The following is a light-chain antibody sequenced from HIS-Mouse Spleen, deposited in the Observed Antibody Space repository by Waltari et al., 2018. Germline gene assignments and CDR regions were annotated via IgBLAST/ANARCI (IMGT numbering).Light chain of an antibody. Sequence: QSVLTQPPSASGTPGQRVTISCSGSSSNIGSNYVYWYQQLPGTAPKLLIYRNNQRPSGVPDRFSGSKSGTSASLAISGLRSGDEADYYCAAWDDSLSGPWVFGGGTKLTVL. CDR3: AAWDDSLSGPWV. CDR1: SSNIGSNY. J-gene: IGLJ3*02. V-gene: IGLV1-47*01. CDR2: RNN.